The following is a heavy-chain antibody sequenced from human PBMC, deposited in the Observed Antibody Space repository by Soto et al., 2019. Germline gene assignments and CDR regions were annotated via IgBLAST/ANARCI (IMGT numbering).Heavy chain of an antibody. D-gene: IGHD6-13*01. CDR3: ARHLAPTRSSWGEFES. J-gene: IGHJ4*02. Sequence: QVQLQESGPGLVKPSETLALTCTVSGGSMSSRSYYWGWIRQPPGKGLEWIGTIYYSGSNHYNPSLKGRLTISLDTSKNHFSLTLSSVTAADTAVYYCARHLAPTRSSWGEFESWGQGTLVAVSS. CDR1: GGSMSSRSYY. V-gene: IGHV4-39*01. CDR2: IYYSGSN.